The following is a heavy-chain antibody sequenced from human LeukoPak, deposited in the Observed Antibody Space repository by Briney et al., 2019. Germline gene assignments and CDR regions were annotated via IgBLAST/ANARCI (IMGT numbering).Heavy chain of an antibody. D-gene: IGHD6-19*01. CDR1: GGSFSGYY. Sequence: SETLSLTCAVYGGSFSGYYWSWIRQPPGKGLEWIGEINHSGSTNYNPSLKSRVTISVDTSKNQFSLKLSSVTAADTAVYYCARRSLHIAVAGTPNSNWFDPWGQGTLVTVSS. J-gene: IGHJ5*02. CDR3: ARRSLHIAVAGTPNSNWFDP. V-gene: IGHV4-34*01. CDR2: INHSGST.